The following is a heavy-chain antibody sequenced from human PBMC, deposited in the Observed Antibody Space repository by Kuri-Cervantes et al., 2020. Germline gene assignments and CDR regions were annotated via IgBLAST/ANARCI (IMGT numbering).Heavy chain of an antibody. V-gene: IGHV3-23*01. Sequence: LSLTCAASGFTFSSYGMHWVRQAPGKGLEWVSAISGSGGSTYYADSVKGRFAISRDNSKNTLYLQMNSLRAEDTAVYYCAKGHRGGSGVDYWGQGTLVTVSS. CDR1: GFTFSSYG. CDR2: ISGSGGST. J-gene: IGHJ4*02. CDR3: AKGHRGGSGVDY. D-gene: IGHD3-10*01.